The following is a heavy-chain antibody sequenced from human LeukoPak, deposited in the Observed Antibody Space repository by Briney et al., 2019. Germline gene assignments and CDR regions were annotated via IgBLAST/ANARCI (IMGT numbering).Heavy chain of an antibody. CDR3: ARGIGIAAADHFDY. CDR1: TGSISSGGYY. Sequence: PSETLSLTCTDSTGSISSGGYYWSWLRQHPGKGLEWIGYIYYSGSTYYNPSLKSRVTISVDTSKNQFSLKLSSVTAADTAVYYCARGIGIAAADHFDYWGQGTLVTVSS. D-gene: IGHD6-13*01. J-gene: IGHJ4*02. CDR2: IYYSGST. V-gene: IGHV4-31*03.